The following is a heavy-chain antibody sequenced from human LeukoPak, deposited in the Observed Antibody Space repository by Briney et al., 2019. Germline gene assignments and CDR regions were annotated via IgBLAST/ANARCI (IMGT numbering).Heavy chain of an antibody. CDR2: IIPIFGTA. Sequence: ASVKVSCKASGGTFSSYAISWVRQAPGQGLEWMGGIIPIFGTANYAQKFQGRVTITADESTSTAYMELSSLRSEDTAVYYCARGGYSGSYYYYYMDVWGKGTTVTTSS. J-gene: IGHJ6*03. D-gene: IGHD1-26*01. CDR3: ARGGYSGSYYYYYMDV. CDR1: GGTFSSYA. V-gene: IGHV1-69*13.